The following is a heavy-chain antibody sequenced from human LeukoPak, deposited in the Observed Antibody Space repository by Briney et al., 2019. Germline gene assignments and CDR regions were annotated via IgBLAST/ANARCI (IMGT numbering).Heavy chain of an antibody. J-gene: IGHJ6*03. D-gene: IGHD3-9*01. CDR3: ARGTSNVLGHFDWLHMDV. Sequence: SETLSLPCTVSGASISSFYWSWIRQPPGKGLEWIGYIYYSGSTNSNPSLKSRVTISVDTSKNQFSLKVSSVTAADTAGYYCARGTSNVLGHFDWLHMDVWGKGTTVTVSS. V-gene: IGHV4-59*01. CDR2: IYYSGST. CDR1: GASISSFY.